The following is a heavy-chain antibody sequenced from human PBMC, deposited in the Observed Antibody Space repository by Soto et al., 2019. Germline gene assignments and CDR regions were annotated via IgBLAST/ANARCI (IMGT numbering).Heavy chain of an antibody. CDR3: ARGAHGSGYGVY. J-gene: IGHJ4*02. D-gene: IGHD3-3*01. Sequence: QVQLVQSGAEVKKPGASVKVSCKASGYTFSSYDINWVRQAPGQGLEWMGWMNPNSGDTGYAQKFQDRVTMTTDTSRSIGYMELRSLTFEDTAVYYCARGAHGSGYGVYWGQGTLVTVSS. V-gene: IGHV1-8*01. CDR2: MNPNSGDT. CDR1: GYTFSSYD.